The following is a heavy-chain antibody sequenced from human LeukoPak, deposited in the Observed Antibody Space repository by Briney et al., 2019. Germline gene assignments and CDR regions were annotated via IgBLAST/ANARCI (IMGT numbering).Heavy chain of an antibody. CDR3: ARAGWIITSGIDY. CDR1: GYSISRGYY. V-gene: IGHV4-38-2*01. Sequence: SETLSLTRGVSGYSISRGYYWAWIRQPPGKGLEWIGTIYHIGSTYYTPSLGSRVTISVDMSKNEFSLNLKSVTAADTAVYYCARAGWIITSGIDYWGQGALVTVSS. J-gene: IGHJ4*02. D-gene: IGHD3-10*01. CDR2: IYHIGST.